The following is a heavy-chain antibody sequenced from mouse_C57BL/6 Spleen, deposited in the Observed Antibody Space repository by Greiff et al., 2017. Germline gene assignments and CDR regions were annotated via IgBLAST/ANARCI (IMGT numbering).Heavy chain of an antibody. V-gene: IGHV1-81*01. CDR2: IYPRSGNT. CDR3: ARRVYGYCWFDV. D-gene: IGHD2-2*01. J-gene: IGHJ1*03. CDR1: GYTFTSYG. Sequence: VQLQESGAELVRPGASVKLSCKASGYTFTSYGISWVKQRAGQGLEWIGEIYPRSGNTYYNEKFKGKATLTADKSSSTAYMERRSLTSEDSAVYFSARRVYGYCWFDVWGTGTTVTVSS.